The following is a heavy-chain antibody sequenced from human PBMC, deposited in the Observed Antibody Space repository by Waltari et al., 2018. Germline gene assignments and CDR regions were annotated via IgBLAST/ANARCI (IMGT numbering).Heavy chain of an antibody. J-gene: IGHJ4*02. CDR2: IRYDGSNK. CDR1: GLTFGSYG. D-gene: IGHD1-26*01. Sequence: QVQLVESGGGVVQPGGSLRLSCAASGLTFGSYGMHWVRRAPGKGLEWVAFIRYDGSNKYYADSVKGRFTISRDNSKNTLYLQMNSLRAEDTAVYYCAKDRTEWELLPNYWGQGTLVTVSS. V-gene: IGHV3-30*02. CDR3: AKDRTEWELLPNY.